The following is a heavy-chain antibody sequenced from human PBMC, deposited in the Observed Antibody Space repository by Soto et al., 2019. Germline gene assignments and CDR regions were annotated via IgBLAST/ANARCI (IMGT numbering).Heavy chain of an antibody. CDR2: ISGSGGLT. Sequence: EMQLLVSGGGLVQPGGSLRLSCAASGFPFSSYAMSWVRQAPGKGLEWVSGISGSGGLTYYADSVKGRFTISRDNSKNTLYLQMNSLIADDTAVYYCAKSLSASPNYFFDYWGQGTLVSVS. V-gene: IGHV3-23*01. CDR3: AKSLSASPNYFFDY. J-gene: IGHJ4*02. CDR1: GFPFSSYA.